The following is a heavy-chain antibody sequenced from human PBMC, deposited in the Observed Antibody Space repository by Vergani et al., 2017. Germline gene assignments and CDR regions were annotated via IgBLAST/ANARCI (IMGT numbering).Heavy chain of an antibody. CDR3: ARDSIAALL. CDR1: GFTFSSYE. V-gene: IGHV3-48*03. Sequence: EVQLVESGGGLVQPGGSLRLSCAASGFTFSSYEMNWVRQAPGKGLEWVSYISSSGSTIYYADSVKGRFTIFRDNDKNSLYLQMNSLRAEDTAVYYCARDSIAALLWGQGTLVTVSS. J-gene: IGHJ4*02. CDR2: ISSSGSTI. D-gene: IGHD6-6*01.